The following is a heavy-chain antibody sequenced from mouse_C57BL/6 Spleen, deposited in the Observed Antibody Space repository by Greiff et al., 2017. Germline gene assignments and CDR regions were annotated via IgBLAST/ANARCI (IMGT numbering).Heavy chain of an antibody. Sequence: QVQLQQPGAELVKPGASVKLSCKASGYTFTSYWMHWVKQRPGQGLEWIGMIHPNSGSTNYNEKFKSKATLTVDKSSSTAYMQLSSLTSEDSAVYYCARLYYDYLRDAMDYWGQGTSVTVSS. CDR2: IHPNSGST. V-gene: IGHV1-64*01. D-gene: IGHD2-4*01. J-gene: IGHJ4*01. CDR3: ARLYYDYLRDAMDY. CDR1: GYTFTSYW.